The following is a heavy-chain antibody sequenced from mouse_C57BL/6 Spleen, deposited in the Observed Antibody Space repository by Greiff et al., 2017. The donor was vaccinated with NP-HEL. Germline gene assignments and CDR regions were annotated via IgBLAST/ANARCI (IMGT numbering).Heavy chain of an antibody. CDR3: ARPGTGWYFDV. D-gene: IGHD4-1*01. J-gene: IGHJ1*03. CDR2: ISSGSSTI. V-gene: IGHV5-17*01. Sequence: EVQRVESGGGLVKPGGSLKLSCAASGFTFSDYGMHWVRQAPEKGLEWVAYISSGSSTIYYADTVKGRFTIARDNAKNTLFLQMTSLRSEDTAMYYCARPGTGWYFDVWGTGTTVTVSS. CDR1: GFTFSDYG.